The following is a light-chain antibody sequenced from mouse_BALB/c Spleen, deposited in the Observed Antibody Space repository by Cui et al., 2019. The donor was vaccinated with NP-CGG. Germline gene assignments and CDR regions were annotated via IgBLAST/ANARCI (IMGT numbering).Light chain of an antibody. V-gene: IGLV1*01. CDR2: GTN. J-gene: IGLJ1*01. Sequence: QAVVTQESTLTTPPGETVTLTCRSSIGATTTSNYANWVQEKPDHLFTGLIGGTNNRVPGVPARFSGSLIGGKAALTITGAQTEDEAIYFCALWYSNHWVFGGGTKLTVL. CDR1: IGATTTSNY. CDR3: ALWYSNHWV.